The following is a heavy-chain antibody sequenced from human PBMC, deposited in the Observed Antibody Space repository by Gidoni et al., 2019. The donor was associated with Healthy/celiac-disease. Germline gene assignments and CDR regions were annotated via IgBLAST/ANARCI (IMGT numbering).Heavy chain of an antibody. D-gene: IGHD3-16*01. CDR2: INPTGGGT. V-gene: IGHV1-2*04. J-gene: IGHJ4*02. CDR3: AVAHILTTFPWPPDY. Sequence: QVQLVQSGAEVKKPGASVKVSCKASGSTFTGYYMHWVRQAPGEGLEWVGWINPTGGGTNYAQKFQGWVTMTSDTSISTAYMELSRLRSDDTAVDYCAVAHILTTFPWPPDYWGQGTLVTVSS. CDR1: GSTFTGYY.